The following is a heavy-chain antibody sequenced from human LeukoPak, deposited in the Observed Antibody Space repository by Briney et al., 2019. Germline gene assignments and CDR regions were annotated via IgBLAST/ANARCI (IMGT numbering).Heavy chain of an antibody. D-gene: IGHD6-19*01. CDR3: ARALYNRGWYPDYFDS. V-gene: IGHV3-7*01. CDR2: IKRDGSDN. CDR1: GFTFSDYY. Sequence: GGSLRLSCAASGFTFSDYYMSWIRQAPGKGLEWVANIKRDGSDNYYVGSVEGRFTISRDNAKNSLYLQMSSLRAEDTAIYYCARALYNRGWYPDYFDSWGQGTLVTVSA. J-gene: IGHJ4*02.